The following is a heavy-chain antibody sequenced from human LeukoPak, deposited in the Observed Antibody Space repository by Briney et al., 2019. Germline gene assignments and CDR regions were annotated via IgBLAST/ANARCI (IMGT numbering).Heavy chain of an antibody. V-gene: IGHV3-53*01. CDR3: TRDLNSGGSW. CDR2: IHSGGKT. D-gene: IGHD2-15*01. J-gene: IGHJ4*02. Sequence: PGGSLRLSCAASGFTVSSSYMSWVRQTPGKGLEWVSVIHSGGKTYYADSVKGRFTISRDNSKNILYLQMNRLRAEDTAVYYCTRDLNSGGSWWGQGTLVTVSS. CDR1: GFTVSSSY.